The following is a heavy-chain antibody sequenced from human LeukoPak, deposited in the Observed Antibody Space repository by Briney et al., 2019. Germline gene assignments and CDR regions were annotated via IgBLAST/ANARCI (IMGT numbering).Heavy chain of an antibody. V-gene: IGHV3-33*08. CDR2: IWYDGSNK. CDR1: GLTVSSNY. D-gene: IGHD3-10*01. J-gene: IGHJ4*02. Sequence: PGGSLRLSCAASGLTVSSNYMSWVRQAPGKGLEWVALIWYDGSNKYYADSVKGRFTISRDNSKNTVYLQMNSLTSDDTSLYYCARGYYHDSGTGLAYFDYWGQGTLVTVSS. CDR3: ARGYYHDSGTGLAYFDY.